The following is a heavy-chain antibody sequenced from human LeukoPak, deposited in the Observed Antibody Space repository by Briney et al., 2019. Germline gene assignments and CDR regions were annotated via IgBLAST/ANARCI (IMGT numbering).Heavy chain of an antibody. CDR3: ARVITRWSHFDY. D-gene: IGHD1-14*01. Sequence: SETLSLTCTVSGGSISSYYWSWIRQPPGKGLEWIGYIYYSGSTNYNPSLKSRVTISVDTSKNQFSPKLSSVTAADTAVYYCARVITRWSHFDYWGQGTLVTVSS. V-gene: IGHV4-59*01. CDR2: IYYSGST. J-gene: IGHJ4*02. CDR1: GGSISSYY.